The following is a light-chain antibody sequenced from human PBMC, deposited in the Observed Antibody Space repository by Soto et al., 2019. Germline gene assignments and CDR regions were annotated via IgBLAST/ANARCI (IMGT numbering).Light chain of an antibody. CDR2: GSS. Sequence: IQVTQSPSSLSASVGDSVTITCRASQGIITYLAWYQQKPRKAPNLLIYGSSTLQSGVPLRFSGSGSGTDFTLTINSLQAEDFATYYCQQTRSYPSTFGGGTKVDIK. CDR3: QQTRSYPST. CDR1: QGIITY. V-gene: IGKV1-9*01. J-gene: IGKJ4*02.